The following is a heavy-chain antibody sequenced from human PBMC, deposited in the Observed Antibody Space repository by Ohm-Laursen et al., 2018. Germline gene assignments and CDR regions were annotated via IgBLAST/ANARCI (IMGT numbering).Heavy chain of an antibody. CDR2: ISGSGGST. CDR1: GFTFSSYA. V-gene: IGHV3-23*01. CDR3: AKGGDGYNWHY. Sequence: GSLRLSCAATGFTFSSYAMSWVRQAPGKGLEWVSAISGSGGSTYYADSVKGRFTISRDNSKNTLYLQMNSLRAEDTAVYYCAKGGDGYNWHYWGQGTLVTVSS. J-gene: IGHJ4*02. D-gene: IGHD5-24*01.